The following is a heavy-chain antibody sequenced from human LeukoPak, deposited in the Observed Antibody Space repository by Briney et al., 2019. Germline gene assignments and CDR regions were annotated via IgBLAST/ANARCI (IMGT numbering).Heavy chain of an antibody. CDR3: AREILVKGTGDQGAFDI. J-gene: IGHJ3*02. D-gene: IGHD7-27*01. CDR1: GFTFSSYA. CDR2: ISYDGSNK. V-gene: IGHV3-30-3*01. Sequence: HPGGSLRLSCAASGFTFSSYAMHWVRQAPGKGLEWVAVISYDGSNKYYADSVKGRFTISRDNSKNTLYLQMNSLRAEDTAVYYCAREILVKGTGDQGAFDIWGQGTMVTVSS.